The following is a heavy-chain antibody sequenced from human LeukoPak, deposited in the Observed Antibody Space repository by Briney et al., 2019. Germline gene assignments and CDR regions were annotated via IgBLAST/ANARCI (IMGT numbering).Heavy chain of an antibody. CDR3: ARAKPKNMVRGLIMRRESRYYLDY. J-gene: IGHJ4*02. CDR1: GFTFSSYG. V-gene: IGHV3-30*02. CDR2: IRYDGSNK. D-gene: IGHD3-10*01. Sequence: GGSPRLSCAASGFTFSSYGMHWVRQAPGKGLEWVAFIRYDGSNKYYADSVKGRFTISRDNAKNSLYLQLNSLRAEDTAVYYCARAKPKNMVRGLIMRRESRYYLDYWGQGTLVTVSS.